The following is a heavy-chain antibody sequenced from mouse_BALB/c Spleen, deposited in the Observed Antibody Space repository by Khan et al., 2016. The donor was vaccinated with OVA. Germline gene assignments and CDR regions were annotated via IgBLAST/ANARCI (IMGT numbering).Heavy chain of an antibody. J-gene: IGHJ4*01. V-gene: IGHV2-6-1*01. CDR2: IWSGGDT. CDR1: GFSLTNYG. D-gene: IGHD2-14*01. Sequence: VQLQESGPGLVAPSQSLSITCTISGFSLTNYGVHWVRQPPGKGLEWLVVIWSGGDTDYNSTLKSRLSISKDNSKSQVFLKMNSLQTDDTAMYYCARAYYRYDGYYAMDYWGQGTSVTVSS. CDR3: ARAYYRYDGYYAMDY.